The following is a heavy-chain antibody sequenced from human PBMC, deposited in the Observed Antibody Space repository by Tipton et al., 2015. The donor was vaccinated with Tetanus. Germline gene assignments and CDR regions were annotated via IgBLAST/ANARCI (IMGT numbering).Heavy chain of an antibody. Sequence: SLRLSCAASGFTLSRYTLNWVRQAPGKGLEWVSSISSSSGYRYYADSVKGRFAISRDNAKNSLYLQMISLRAEDTAVYSCARGMAEGSNCGGYCCSGYWGQGTLVPLSS. J-gene: IGHJ4*02. CDR3: ARGMAEGSNCGGYCCSGY. CDR2: ISSSSGYR. CDR1: GFTLSRYT. V-gene: IGHV3-21*01. D-gene: IGHD2-21*02.